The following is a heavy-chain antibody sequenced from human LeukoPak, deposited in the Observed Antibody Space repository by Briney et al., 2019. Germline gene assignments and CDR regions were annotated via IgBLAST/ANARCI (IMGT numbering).Heavy chain of an antibody. CDR3: ARPNTYYYDSSGSGSDAFDI. CDR2: INHSGST. D-gene: IGHD3-22*01. CDR1: GGSFSGYY. Sequence: SETLSLTCAVYGGSFSGYYWSWIRQPPGKGLEWIGEINHSGSTNYNPSLKSRVTISVDTSKNQFSLKLSSVTAADTAVYYCARPNTYYYDSSGSGSDAFDIWGQGTMVTVSS. J-gene: IGHJ3*02. V-gene: IGHV4-34*01.